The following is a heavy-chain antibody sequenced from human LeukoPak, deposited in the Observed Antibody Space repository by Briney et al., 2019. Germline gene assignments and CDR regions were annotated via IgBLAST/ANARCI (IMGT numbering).Heavy chain of an antibody. D-gene: IGHD6-19*01. V-gene: IGHV3-23*01. CDR3: AKGGLVKYYFDY. Sequence: GGSLRLSCVTSGFPFSSYAMSWVRQAPGKGLEWVSAISGSGGSTYYADSVKGRFTISRDNSKNTLYLQMNSLRAEDTAVYYCAKGGLVKYYFDYWGQGTLVTVSS. CDR2: ISGSGGST. J-gene: IGHJ4*02. CDR1: GFPFSSYA.